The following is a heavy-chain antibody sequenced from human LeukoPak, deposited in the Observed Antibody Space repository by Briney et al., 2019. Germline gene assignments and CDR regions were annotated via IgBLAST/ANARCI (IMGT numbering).Heavy chain of an antibody. CDR3: ARAYTYYYDSSGRNRYAFDI. CDR1: GGSFSGYY. V-gene: IGHV4-34*01. J-gene: IGHJ3*02. D-gene: IGHD3-22*01. CDR2: INHSGST. Sequence: PSETLSLTCAVYGGSFSGYYWSWIRQPPGKGLEWIREINHSGSTNYNPSLKSRVTISVDTSKNQFSLKLSSVTAADTAVYYCARAYTYYYDSSGRNRYAFDIWGQGTMVTVSS.